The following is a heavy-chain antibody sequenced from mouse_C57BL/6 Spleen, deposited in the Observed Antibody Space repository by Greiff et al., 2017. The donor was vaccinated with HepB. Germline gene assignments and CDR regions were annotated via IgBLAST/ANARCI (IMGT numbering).Heavy chain of an antibody. D-gene: IGHD1-1*01. J-gene: IGHJ2*01. CDR1: GFSLTSYA. V-gene: IGHV2-9-1*01. CDR2: IWTGGGT. Sequence: VKLVESGPGLVAPSQSLSITCTVSGFSLTSYAISWVRQPPGKGLEWLGVIWTGGGTNYNSALKSRLSISKDNSKSQVFLKMNSLQTDDTARYYCARMDYGSSYVGVYFDYWGQGTTLTVSS. CDR3: ARMDYGSSYVGVYFDY.